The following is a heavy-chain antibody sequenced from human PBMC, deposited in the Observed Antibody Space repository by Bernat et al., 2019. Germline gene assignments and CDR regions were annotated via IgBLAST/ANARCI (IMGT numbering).Heavy chain of an antibody. CDR2: IYYSGST. D-gene: IGHD3-22*01. CDR1: GGSISSSSYY. CDR3: ARFLYYYDSSGYYNHFDY. J-gene: IGHJ4*02. Sequence: QLQLQESGPGLVKPSETLSLTCTVSGGSISSSSYYWGWIRQPPGKGLEWIGSIYYSGSTYYNPSLKSRVTISVDTSKNRFSLKLSSVTAADTAVYYCARFLYYYDSSGYYNHFDYWGQGTLVTVSS. V-gene: IGHV4-39*01.